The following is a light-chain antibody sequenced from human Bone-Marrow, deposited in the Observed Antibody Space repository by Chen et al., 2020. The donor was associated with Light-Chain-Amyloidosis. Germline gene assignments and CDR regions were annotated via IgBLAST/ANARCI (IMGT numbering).Light chain of an antibody. V-gene: IGLV3-21*02. Sequence: SYVLTQPSSVSVAPGQTATIACGGDNIGSTSVHWYQQTPGQAPLLVVYDDSDRPSGIPERLSGSNSGNAATLTIGRVEAGDDDDYYCQVWDRSSDRPVFGGGTKLTVL. CDR1: NIGSTS. CDR2: DDS. J-gene: IGLJ3*02. CDR3: QVWDRSSDRPV.